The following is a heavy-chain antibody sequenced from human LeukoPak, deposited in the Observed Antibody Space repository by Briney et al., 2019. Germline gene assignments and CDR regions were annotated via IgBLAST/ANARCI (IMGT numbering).Heavy chain of an antibody. CDR3: AVGHYYHSSGYLFDS. CDR1: SGSISTGDYY. J-gene: IGHJ4*02. Sequence: SETLSLTCTVSSGSISTGDYYWSWVRQPPGKGLEYIGYIYYSGSTYYNPSLKSRITISVDTSKNQFSLKLSSVTAADTAVYYRAVGHYYHSSGYLFDSWGQGTLVTVSS. V-gene: IGHV4-30-4*01. CDR2: IYYSGST. D-gene: IGHD3-22*01.